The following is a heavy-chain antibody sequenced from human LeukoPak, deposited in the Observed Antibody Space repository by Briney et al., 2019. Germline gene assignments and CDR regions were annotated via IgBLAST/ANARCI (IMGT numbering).Heavy chain of an antibody. CDR1: GGTFISYA. D-gene: IGHD2-15*01. V-gene: IGHV1-69*01. CDR2: IIPIFGKA. CDR3: ASAVCSGGSCYSAAFDI. Sequence: GSSVKVSCKASGGTFISYAISWVGQAPGQGREWMGGIIPIFGKANYAQKFQGRATITAYESTSTAYMELSSLRSGDTAVYYCASAVCSGGSCYSAAFDIWGQGTLVTVSS. J-gene: IGHJ4*02.